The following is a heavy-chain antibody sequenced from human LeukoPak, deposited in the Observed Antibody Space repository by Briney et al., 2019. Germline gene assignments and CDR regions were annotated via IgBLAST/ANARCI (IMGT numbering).Heavy chain of an antibody. V-gene: IGHV4-38-2*02. D-gene: IGHD2-15*01. CDR1: GYSISSGYY. Sequence: SEALSLTCTGSGYSISSGYYWGWIREPPGKGLEWTGSIYHSGSTYYNPSLKSRVTISVDTSKNQFSLKLRSVTAADTAVYYCARENMVVVAATKAYHFDYWGQGTLVTVSS. CDR2: IYHSGST. J-gene: IGHJ4*02. CDR3: ARENMVVVAATKAYHFDY.